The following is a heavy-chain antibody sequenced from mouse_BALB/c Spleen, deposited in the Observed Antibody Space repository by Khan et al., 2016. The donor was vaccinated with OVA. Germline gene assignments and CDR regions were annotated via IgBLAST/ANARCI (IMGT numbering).Heavy chain of an antibody. Sequence: EVQLQESGPGLVKPSQSLSLTCTVTGYSITSDYAWNWIRQFPGNNLEWLGFISYSGNTNYNPSLKSRISITRDTSKNQFFLQLNSVTTEDTATYYCARICGGDFDYWGQGTTLTVSS. CDR3: ARICGGDFDY. CDR1: GYSITSDYA. V-gene: IGHV3-2*02. CDR2: ISYSGNT. J-gene: IGHJ2*01.